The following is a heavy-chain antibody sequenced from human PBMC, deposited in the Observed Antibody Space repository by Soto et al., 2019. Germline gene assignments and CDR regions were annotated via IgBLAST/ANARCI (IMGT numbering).Heavy chain of an antibody. J-gene: IGHJ6*02. D-gene: IGHD3-10*01. Sequence: SETLSLTCTVSCGSINSGDYYWTWVRQPPGKGLEWIGNIFHSGSTYYTPSLQSRVTISLDTSKNHFSLKLSSVTPADTAVYYRARDRYYGSGTYYNFYSGMDVWGQGTTVTVSS. CDR3: ARDRYYGSGTYYNFYSGMDV. CDR1: CGSINSGDYY. CDR2: IFHSGST. V-gene: IGHV4-30-4*01.